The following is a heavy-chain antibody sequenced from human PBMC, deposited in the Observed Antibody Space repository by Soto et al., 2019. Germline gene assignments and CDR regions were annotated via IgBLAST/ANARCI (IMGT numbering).Heavy chain of an antibody. Sequence: QVQLVESGGGLVKPGGSLRLSCAASGFTFSDYYMSWIRQAPGKGLEWVSYISSSGSTIYYADSVKGRFTISRDNAKNSLYRERNSRRAEERAGCYWGGVGGGGYSLYYYGMDVWGQGTTVTVSS. D-gene: IGHD2-21*01. CDR3: GGVGGGGYSLYYYGMDV. V-gene: IGHV3-11*01. CDR1: GFTFSDYY. CDR2: ISSSGSTI. J-gene: IGHJ6*02.